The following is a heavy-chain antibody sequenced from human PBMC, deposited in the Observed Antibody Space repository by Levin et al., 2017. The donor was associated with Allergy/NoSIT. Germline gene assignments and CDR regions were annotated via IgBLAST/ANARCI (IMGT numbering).Heavy chain of an antibody. Sequence: SETLSLTCTVSDGSITNYYWSWFRQPPGKGLEWIGYIHHSGTINYNPSLKSRVTMSADTSKYQLSLKLGSVTAADTAVYYCARRYTTGYYDYWGQGTRVTASS. D-gene: IGHD3-9*01. CDR2: IHHSGTI. CDR3: ARRYTTGYYDY. J-gene: IGHJ4*02. V-gene: IGHV4-59*08. CDR1: DGSITNYY.